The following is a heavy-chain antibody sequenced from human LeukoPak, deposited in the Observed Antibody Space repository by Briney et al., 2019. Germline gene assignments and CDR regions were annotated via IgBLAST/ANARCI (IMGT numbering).Heavy chain of an antibody. CDR2: ISGSGGST. CDR3: ARESFEATEELDY. Sequence: GGSLRLSCAASGFTFSSYAMSWVRQAPGKGLEWVSAISGSGGSTFYADSVKGRFTISRDNSKNTLYLQMNSLRAEDTAVYYCARESFEATEELDYWGQGTLVTVSS. J-gene: IGHJ4*02. D-gene: IGHD5-24*01. CDR1: GFTFSSYA. V-gene: IGHV3-23*01.